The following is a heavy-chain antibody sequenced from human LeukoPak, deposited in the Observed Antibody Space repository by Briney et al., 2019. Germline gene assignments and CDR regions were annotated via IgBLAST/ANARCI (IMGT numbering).Heavy chain of an antibody. Sequence: GGSLRLSCAASGSTFSSYSVNWVRQAPGKGLEWVSSISSSSSYIYYADSVKGRFTISRDNAKNSLYLQMNSPRAEDTAVYYCARDITGTKFSFDYWGQGTLVTVSS. D-gene: IGHD1-7*01. V-gene: IGHV3-21*01. J-gene: IGHJ4*02. CDR2: ISSSSSYI. CDR1: GSTFSSYS. CDR3: ARDITGTKFSFDY.